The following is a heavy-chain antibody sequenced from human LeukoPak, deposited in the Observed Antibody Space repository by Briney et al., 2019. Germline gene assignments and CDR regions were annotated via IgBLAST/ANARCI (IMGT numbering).Heavy chain of an antibody. D-gene: IGHD6-13*01. CDR1: GGSISSYY. V-gene: IGHV4-4*07. Sequence: KSSETLSLTCTVSGGSISSYYWSWIRQPAGKGLEWIGRIYTSGSTNCNPSLKSRVTMSVDTSKNQFSLKLSSVTAADTAVYYCARDQGSSWSDDAFDIWGQGTMVTVSS. CDR2: IYTSGST. CDR3: ARDQGSSWSDDAFDI. J-gene: IGHJ3*02.